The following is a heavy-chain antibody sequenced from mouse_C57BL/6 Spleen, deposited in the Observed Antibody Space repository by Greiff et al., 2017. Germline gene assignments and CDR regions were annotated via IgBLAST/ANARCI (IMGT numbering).Heavy chain of an antibody. D-gene: IGHD4-1*02. CDR1: GYTFTSYW. V-gene: IGHV1-50*01. CDR2: IDPSDSYT. J-gene: IGHJ3*01. Sequence: QVQLKESGAELVKPGASVKLSCKASGYTFTSYWMQWVKQRPGQGLEWIGEIDPSDSYTNYTQKFKGKATLTVDTSSRTAYMQLSSLTSEDSAVYYCARSTGTRFAYWGQGTLVTVSA. CDR3: ARSTGTRFAY.